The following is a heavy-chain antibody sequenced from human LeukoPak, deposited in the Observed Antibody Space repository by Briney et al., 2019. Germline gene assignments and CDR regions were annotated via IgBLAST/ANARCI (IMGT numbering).Heavy chain of an antibody. CDR3: AREHCAGGYCYFLDY. V-gene: IGHV4-38-2*02. J-gene: IGHJ4*02. CDR1: DYPISSGHF. D-gene: IGHD2/OR15-2a*01. CDR2: ISHDGST. Sequence: PSETLSLTCSVSDYPISSGHFWVWIRQPPGKGLEWIATISHDGSTYFNPSLKSRVIVSVDTSKNQFSLNLTSVNAADTAVYYCAREHCAGGYCYFLDYWGQGTLVTVSS.